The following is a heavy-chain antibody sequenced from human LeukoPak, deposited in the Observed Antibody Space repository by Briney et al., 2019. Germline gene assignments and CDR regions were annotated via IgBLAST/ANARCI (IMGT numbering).Heavy chain of an antibody. Sequence: SVKLSCNSSSATFSSYAISWVRQAHGQGLEWMGGILPIFGTANYAQKFPGRVTITADKSTSTAYMELSSLRSEDTAVYYCAKAGAGTPGWFDPWGQGTLVTVSS. D-gene: IGHD6-13*01. CDR3: AKAGAGTPGWFDP. CDR2: ILPIFGTA. V-gene: IGHV1-69*06. J-gene: IGHJ5*02. CDR1: SATFSSYA.